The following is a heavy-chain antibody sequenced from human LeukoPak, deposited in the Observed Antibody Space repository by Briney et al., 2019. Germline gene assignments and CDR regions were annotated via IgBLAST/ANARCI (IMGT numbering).Heavy chain of an antibody. Sequence: GGSLRLSCAASGLTFSSYWMNWVRHAPGKGLVWVSRINSDGSSTIYADSVEGRLTISRDNAKNTLYLQINSLRADDTAVYYCAIGLYYDSSGYYHYWGQGTLVTVSS. CDR3: AIGLYYDSSGYYHY. J-gene: IGHJ4*02. CDR1: GLTFSSYW. D-gene: IGHD3-22*01. CDR2: INSDGSST. V-gene: IGHV3-74*01.